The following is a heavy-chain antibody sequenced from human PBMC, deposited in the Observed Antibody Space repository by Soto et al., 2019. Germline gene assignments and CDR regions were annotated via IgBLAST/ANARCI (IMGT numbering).Heavy chain of an antibody. CDR2: IKQDGSEK. CDR3: ARDGVGGSYPYYYYGMDV. V-gene: IGHV3-7*01. J-gene: IGHJ6*02. D-gene: IGHD1-26*01. CDR1: GFTFSSYW. Sequence: GGSLRLSCAASGFTFSSYWMSWVRQAPGKGLEWVANIKQDGSEKYYVDSVKGRFTISRDNAKNSLYLQMNSLRAEDTAVYYCARDGVGGSYPYYYYGMDVWGQGTTVTVSS.